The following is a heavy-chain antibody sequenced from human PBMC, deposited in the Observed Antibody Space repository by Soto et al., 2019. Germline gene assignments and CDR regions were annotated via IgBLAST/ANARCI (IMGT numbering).Heavy chain of an antibody. J-gene: IGHJ4*02. D-gene: IGHD6-19*01. CDR2: ISDSGGTT. Sequence: EVQLLESGGGLAQPGGSLRLSCAASGFTFSNCAMSWVRQAPGMGLEWVSFISDSGGTTYNSDSVKGRFTISRDNSKNTLYLQMNGLRAEDTAVYYCAIHWVAGIPAQFDYWGQGTLVTVSS. CDR3: AIHWVAGIPAQFDY. V-gene: IGHV3-23*01. CDR1: GFTFSNCA.